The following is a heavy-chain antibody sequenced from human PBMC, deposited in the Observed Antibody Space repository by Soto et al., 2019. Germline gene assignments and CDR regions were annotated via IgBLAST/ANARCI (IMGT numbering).Heavy chain of an antibody. D-gene: IGHD3-3*01. CDR2: INPATGAA. J-gene: IGHJ3*02. V-gene: IGHV1-2*02. CDR1: GYPVTAYY. CDR3: ASGGGVGVAGSAAFDM. Sequence: QLHLVQSGAVVKKPGASVTVSCSASGYPVTAYYMHWVRQAPGRGLEWMGGINPATGAATYTQTFQGRVTMSRDTSTSTVFMEPSGLTSEDTAVFYRASGGGVGVAGSAAFDMWGQGTLVTVSS.